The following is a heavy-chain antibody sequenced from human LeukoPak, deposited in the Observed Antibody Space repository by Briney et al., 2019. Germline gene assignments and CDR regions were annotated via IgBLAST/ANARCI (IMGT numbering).Heavy chain of an antibody. J-gene: IGHJ4*02. Sequence: PGGSLRLSCAASGFTFSTYAMHWVRQAPGKGLEWVAVISNDATKKYYADSVKGRSTISRDNSERTLYLQMNSLRAEDTAVYYCARLGRQTYYFDYWGQGTLVTVSS. CDR1: GFTFSTYA. CDR3: ARLGRQTYYFDY. CDR2: ISNDATKK. D-gene: IGHD3-10*01. V-gene: IGHV3-30*03.